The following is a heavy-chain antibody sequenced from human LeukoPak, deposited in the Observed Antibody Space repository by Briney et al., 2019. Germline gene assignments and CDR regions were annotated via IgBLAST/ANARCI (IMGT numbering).Heavy chain of an antibody. Sequence: GASVKVSCTASGYTFTNYDINWVRQAPGRGLGWVGWMSPNSGGTGYAQNFQGRVTLTRDTSISTAYMELSSLKSEDTAVYYCARNYYGSVSFENWGQGTLVTVSS. CDR3: ARNYYGSVSFEN. CDR1: GYTFTNYD. D-gene: IGHD3-10*01. V-gene: IGHV1-8*01. J-gene: IGHJ4*02. CDR2: MSPNSGGT.